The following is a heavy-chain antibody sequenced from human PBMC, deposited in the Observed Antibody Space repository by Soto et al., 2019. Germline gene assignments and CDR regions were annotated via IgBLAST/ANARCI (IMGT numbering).Heavy chain of an antibody. Sequence: QVQLVQSGAEVKKPGSSVKVSCKASGGTFSSYAISWVRQAPGQGLEWMGGIIPIFGTANYAQKFQGRVTITADESTSTAYTELCSLRSEDTAVYYCARRGTGSGSYLFDYWGQGTLVTVSS. CDR2: IIPIFGTA. CDR1: GGTFSSYA. D-gene: IGHD6-19*01. J-gene: IGHJ4*02. CDR3: ARRGTGSGSYLFDY. V-gene: IGHV1-69*01.